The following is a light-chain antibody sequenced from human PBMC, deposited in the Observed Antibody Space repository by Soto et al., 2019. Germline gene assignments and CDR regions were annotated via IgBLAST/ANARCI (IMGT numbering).Light chain of an antibody. Sequence: DIVMTQSPDSLAVSLGERATINCKSSQSVLYSSNNKNYLAWYQQKPGQPPKLIIYWASTRESGVPDRFSGSGSGTDCTLTISRLQSEDVAVYYCQQYYNTRLTFGGGTKVEIK. V-gene: IGKV4-1*01. CDR2: WAS. J-gene: IGKJ4*01. CDR3: QQYYNTRLT. CDR1: QSVLYSSNNKNY.